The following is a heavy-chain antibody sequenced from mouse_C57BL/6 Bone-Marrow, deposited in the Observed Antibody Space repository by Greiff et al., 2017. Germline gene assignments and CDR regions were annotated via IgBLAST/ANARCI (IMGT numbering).Heavy chain of an antibody. CDR2: INSTGGST. CDR1: GFTFSSYG. D-gene: IGHD1-1*01. Sequence: EVQLVESGGGLVQPGGSLKLSCAASGFTFSSYGMSWVRQTPDKRLELVATINSTGGSTYYPDSVKGRFTISRDNAKNTLYLQMSSLMSEETAMYSCSRYHYCSSYWCRGTTLTLS. CDR3: SRYHYCSSY. J-gene: IGHJ2*01. V-gene: IGHV5-6-3*01.